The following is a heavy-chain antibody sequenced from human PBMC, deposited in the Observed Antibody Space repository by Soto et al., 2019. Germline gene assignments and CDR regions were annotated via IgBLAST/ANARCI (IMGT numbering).Heavy chain of an antibody. Sequence: GESLKISCKGSGYSFSNYWIVWVRQMPGKGLEWMGIIYPGDSETKYSPSFQGQVTISADKSISTAYLQWSSLKASDTAMYYCARRARSGWYDDYWGQGTLVTVSS. V-gene: IGHV5-51*01. CDR1: GYSFSNYW. J-gene: IGHJ4*02. CDR3: ARRARSGWYDDY. CDR2: IYPGDSET. D-gene: IGHD6-19*01.